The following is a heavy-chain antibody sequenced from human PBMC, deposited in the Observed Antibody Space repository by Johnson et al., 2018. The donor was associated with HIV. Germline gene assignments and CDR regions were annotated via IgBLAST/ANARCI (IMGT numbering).Heavy chain of an antibody. CDR3: ARDGKYSSIGPDAVDV. D-gene: IGHD6-13*01. Sequence: VQLLESGGGVVQPGRSLRLSCAASGFTFSSYAMHWVRQAPGKGLEWVAVISYDGSNKYYADSVKGRFTISRDNSKNTLYLQMNSLRAEDTAVYFCARDGKYSSIGPDAVDVWGQGTMVAVSS. CDR1: GFTFSSYA. V-gene: IGHV3-30*04. J-gene: IGHJ3*01. CDR2: ISYDGSNK.